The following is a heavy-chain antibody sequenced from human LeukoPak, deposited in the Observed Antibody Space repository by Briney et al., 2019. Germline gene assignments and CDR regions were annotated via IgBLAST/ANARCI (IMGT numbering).Heavy chain of an antibody. V-gene: IGHV3-23*01. D-gene: IGHD3-22*01. CDR1: GFTFSSYG. J-gene: IGHJ4*02. Sequence: GGSLRLSCAASGFTFSSYGMSWVRQAPGKGLEWVSAISGSGGSTYYADSVKGRFTISRDNSKNTLYLQMNSLRAEDTAVYYCSSLSYDSRDYYSRWGQGTLVTVSS. CDR2: ISGSGGST. CDR3: SSLSYDSRDYYSR.